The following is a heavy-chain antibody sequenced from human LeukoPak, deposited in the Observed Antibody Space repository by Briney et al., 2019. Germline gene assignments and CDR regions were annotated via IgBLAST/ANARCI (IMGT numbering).Heavy chain of an antibody. CDR1: GGSFSGYY. J-gene: IGHJ6*03. V-gene: IGHV4-34*01. CDR3: ARANYYGSGSYYNRGDYYYMDV. D-gene: IGHD3-10*01. CDR2: INHSGST. Sequence: SETLSLTCAVYGGSFSGYYWSWIRQPPGKGLEWIGEINHSGSTNYNPSPKSRVTISVDTSKNQFSLKLSSVTAADTAVYYCARANYYGSGSYYNRGDYYYMDVWGKGTTVTVSS.